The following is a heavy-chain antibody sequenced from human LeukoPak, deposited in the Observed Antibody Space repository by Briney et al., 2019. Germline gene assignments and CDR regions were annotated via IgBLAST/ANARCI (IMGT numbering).Heavy chain of an antibody. V-gene: IGHV3-74*03. CDR2: IHNDGSGT. J-gene: IGHJ4*02. CDR1: GFPFVKSW. CDR3: VKDQNYQLRL. D-gene: IGHD2-2*01. Sequence: GGSLRLSCVASGFPFVKSWMHWVRQAPGKGLVWVSRIHNDGSGTTYADSVKGRFTISRDNARNTVLLQMNSLTVEDTATYYCVKDQNYQLRLWGQGTLVTVSS.